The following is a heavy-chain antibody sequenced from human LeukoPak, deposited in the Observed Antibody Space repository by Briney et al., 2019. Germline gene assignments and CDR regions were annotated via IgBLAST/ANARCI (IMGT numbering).Heavy chain of an antibody. CDR1: GGSITSSSSY. D-gene: IGHD6-6*01. J-gene: IGHJ4*02. Sequence: SETLSLTCPVSGGSITSSSSYWGWIRQPPGKGLEWIGYIYHSGSTYYNPSLKSRVTISVDRSKNQFSLKLSSVTAADTAVYYCARDVRYSSSSGYWGQGTLVTVSS. CDR2: IYHSGST. CDR3: ARDVRYSSSSGY. V-gene: IGHV4-39*07.